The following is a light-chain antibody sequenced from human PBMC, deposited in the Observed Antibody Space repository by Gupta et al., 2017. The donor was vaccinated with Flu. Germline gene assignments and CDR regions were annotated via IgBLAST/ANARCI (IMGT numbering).Light chain of an antibody. Sequence: DVVMTQSPLSLPVTLGQPASISCRSSQGLVYIDGNTYLNWFQQRPGQSPRRLIYKVSNRDSGVPDRFSCSGSGTDFTLKISRVEAEDVGLYYCMQGTHWPRTFGQGTKVQIK. V-gene: IGKV2-30*01. CDR3: MQGTHWPRT. CDR2: KVS. CDR1: QGLVYIDGNTY. J-gene: IGKJ1*01.